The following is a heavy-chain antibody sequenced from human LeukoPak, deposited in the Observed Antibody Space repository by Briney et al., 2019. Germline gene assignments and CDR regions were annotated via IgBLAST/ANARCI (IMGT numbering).Heavy chain of an antibody. J-gene: IGHJ6*04. CDR3: ARGYCSSTSCYPYYYYVMDV. Sequence: SVKVSCKASGGTFSSYAISWVRQAPGQGLEWMGGIIPIFGTANYAQKFQGRVTITAAKSTSTAYMELSSLRSEDTAVYYCARGYCSSTSCYPYYYYVMDVWGKGSTVSVSS. V-gene: IGHV1-69*06. CDR2: IIPIFGTA. CDR1: GGTFSSYA. D-gene: IGHD2-2*01.